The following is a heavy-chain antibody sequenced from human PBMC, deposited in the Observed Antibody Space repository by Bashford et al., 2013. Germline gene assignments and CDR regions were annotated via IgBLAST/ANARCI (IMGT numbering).Heavy chain of an antibody. CDR1: VAPSAVVVTT. V-gene: IGHV4-61*02. J-gene: IGHJ4*02. CDR3: AGTSGRYNWNDVIDY. D-gene: IGHD1-20*01. Sequence: SETLSLTCTVSVAPSAVVVTTGAGSGSPPEGTGVDWRIYTSGSTNYNPSLKSRVTMSVDTSKNQFSLKLSSVTAADTAVYYCAGTSGRYNWNDVIDYWGQGTLVTVSS. CDR2: IYTSGST.